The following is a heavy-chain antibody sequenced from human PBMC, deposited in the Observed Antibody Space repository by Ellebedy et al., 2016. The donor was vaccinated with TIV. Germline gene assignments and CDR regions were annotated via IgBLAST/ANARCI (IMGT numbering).Heavy chain of an antibody. CDR1: GFTFGDYG. V-gene: IGHV3-20*04. CDR3: ARDWARDDYYNGMDV. J-gene: IGHJ6*02. D-gene: IGHD2-21*02. Sequence: GESLKISCAASGFTFGDYGMGWVRQVPGKGLEWVCGISWKGGNIGYIYSVRRRFTIFRDNAKQSLHLQMNSLRAEDTALYYCARDWARDDYYNGMDVWGQGTTVTVSS. CDR2: ISWKGGNI.